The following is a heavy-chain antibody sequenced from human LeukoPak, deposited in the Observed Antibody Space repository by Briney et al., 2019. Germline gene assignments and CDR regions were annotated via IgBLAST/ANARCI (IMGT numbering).Heavy chain of an antibody. CDR2: ISSSGSTI. CDR1: GFTFSDYY. CDR3: ARGETAPRYSYGDEGGYYYSGMDV. V-gene: IGHV3-11*01. D-gene: IGHD5-18*01. J-gene: IGHJ6*02. Sequence: PGGSLRLSCAASGFTFSDYYMSWIRQAPGKGLEWVSYISSSGSTIYYADSVKGRFTISRDNAKNSLYLQMNSLRAEDTAVYYCARGETAPRYSYGDEGGYYYSGMDVWGQGPTVTVSS.